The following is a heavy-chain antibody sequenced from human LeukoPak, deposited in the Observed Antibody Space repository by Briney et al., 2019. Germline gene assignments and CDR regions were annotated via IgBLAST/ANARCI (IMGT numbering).Heavy chain of an antibody. Sequence: GGSLRLSCAASGFSFISYGMHWVREAPGKGREWVGVISDDGRRKDYADSVKGRFTISRDNSKDTLYLQMNSLRAEDTAVYYCAKRPSDYGDYVSYFDYWGQGTLVTVSS. CDR1: GFSFISYG. D-gene: IGHD4-17*01. CDR3: AKRPSDYGDYVSYFDY. CDR2: ISDDGRRK. J-gene: IGHJ4*02. V-gene: IGHV3-30*18.